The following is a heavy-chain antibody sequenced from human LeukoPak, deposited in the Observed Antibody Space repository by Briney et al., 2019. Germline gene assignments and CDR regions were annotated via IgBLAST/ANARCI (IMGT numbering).Heavy chain of an antibody. CDR1: GGSFSGYY. CDR3: ARGLPSGYDPYFDY. Sequence: TSETLSLTCAVYGGSFSGYYWSWIRQPPGKGLEWIGEINHSGSTNYNPPLKSRVTISVDTSKNQFSLKLSSVTAADTAVYYCARGLPSGYDPYFDYWGQGTLVTVSS. J-gene: IGHJ4*02. V-gene: IGHV4-34*01. D-gene: IGHD5-12*01. CDR2: INHSGST.